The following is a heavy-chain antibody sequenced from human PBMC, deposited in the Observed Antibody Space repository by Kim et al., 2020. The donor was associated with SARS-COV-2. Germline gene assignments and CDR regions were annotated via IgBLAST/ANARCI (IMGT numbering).Heavy chain of an antibody. Sequence: ASVKVSCKASGYTFTSYGISWVRQAPGQGLEWMGWISAYNGNTNYAQKLQGRVTMTTDTSTSTAYMELRSLRSDDTAVYYCARVRCSSTSCYPGDYYYYGMDVWGQGTTVTVSS. V-gene: IGHV1-18*01. CDR1: GYTFTSYG. D-gene: IGHD2-2*01. CDR2: ISAYNGNT. CDR3: ARVRCSSTSCYPGDYYYYGMDV. J-gene: IGHJ6*02.